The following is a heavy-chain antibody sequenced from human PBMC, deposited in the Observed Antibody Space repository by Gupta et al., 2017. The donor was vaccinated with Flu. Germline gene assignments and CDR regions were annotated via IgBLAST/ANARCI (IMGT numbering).Heavy chain of an antibody. Sequence: VQLVESGGGLVQPGGSLRLCCAAAGFRFSSKWRNWVRQVPGKGLGWVSHINSDGRSTSNENSVKGRFIIARDNAKNRLYLQMNSLRAEDTAVYYCARGWLRPQYYFDYWGQGTLVTVSS. CDR1: GFRFSSKW. CDR2: INSDGRST. J-gene: IGHJ4*02. V-gene: IGHV3-74*01. D-gene: IGHD5-12*01. CDR3: ARGWLRPQYYFDY.